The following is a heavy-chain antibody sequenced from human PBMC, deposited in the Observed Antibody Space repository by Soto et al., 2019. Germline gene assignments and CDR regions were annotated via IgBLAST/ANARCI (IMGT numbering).Heavy chain of an antibody. V-gene: IGHV3-49*04. CDR1: GCTFGDYA. D-gene: IGHD3-9*01. Sequence: LCFSCTASGCTFGDYAMSWVRQAPGKGLEWVGFIGSKAQGGTAQYAASVKGRFIILRDDSKSIAYLQMNSMKTEDAAVYYCTRAPIFKGLFDXWGQGTLVTVSX. J-gene: IGHJ4*02. CDR2: IGSKAQGGTA. CDR3: TRAPIFKGLFDX.